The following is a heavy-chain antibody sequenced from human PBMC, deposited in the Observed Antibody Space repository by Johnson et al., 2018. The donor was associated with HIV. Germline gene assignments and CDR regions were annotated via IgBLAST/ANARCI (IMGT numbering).Heavy chain of an antibody. CDR3: ARDPGDYDYVWGSYRYTENAFDI. V-gene: IGHV3-74*01. J-gene: IGHJ3*02. CDR1: RFTFSSYL. CDR2: INSDGSST. D-gene: IGHD3-16*02. Sequence: VQLVESGGGLVQPGGSLRLSCAASRFTFSSYLMHWVRQAPGKGLVWVSRINSDGSSTSYADSVKGRFTISRDNAKSTLYLQMNSLRAEDTAVYYCARDPGDYDYVWGSYRYTENAFDIWGQGTMVTVSS.